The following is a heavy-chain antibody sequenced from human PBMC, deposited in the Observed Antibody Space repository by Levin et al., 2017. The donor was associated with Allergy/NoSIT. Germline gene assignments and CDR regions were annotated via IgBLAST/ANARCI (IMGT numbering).Heavy chain of an antibody. V-gene: IGHV3-15*01. CDR1: GFTFSVAW. CDR3: ATEWSF. CDR2: IKRDSDGGTT. J-gene: IGHJ4*02. D-gene: IGHD2-8*01. Sequence: GESLKISCEGSGFTFSVAWMSWVRQAPGKGLEWVGRIKRDSDGGTTDYAAPLKGRFTISRDDSKNTVYLQMNGLKSEDTAVYFCATEWSFWGQGVQVTVSS.